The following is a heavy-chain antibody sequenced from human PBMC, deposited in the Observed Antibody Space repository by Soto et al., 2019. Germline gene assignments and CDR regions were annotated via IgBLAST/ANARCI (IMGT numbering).Heavy chain of an antibody. CDR3: TTDPPSCSSTSCYTEY. Sequence: GGSLRLSCAASGFTFSNAWMSWVRQAPGKGLEWVGRIKSKTDGGTTDYAAPVKGRFTISRDDSKNTLYLQMNSLKTEDTAVYYCTTDPPSCSSTSCYTEYWGQGTLVTVSS. D-gene: IGHD2-2*02. CDR2: IKSKTDGGTT. V-gene: IGHV3-15*01. J-gene: IGHJ4*02. CDR1: GFTFSNAW.